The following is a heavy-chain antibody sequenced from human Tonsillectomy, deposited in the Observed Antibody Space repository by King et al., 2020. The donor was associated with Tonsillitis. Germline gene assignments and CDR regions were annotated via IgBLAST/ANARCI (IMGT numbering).Heavy chain of an antibody. CDR2: IRSNGCST. CDR1: GFTFSYYT. D-gene: IGHD3-22*01. CDR3: VKLTYDSSAYPF. J-gene: IGHJ4*02. V-gene: IGHV3-64*05. Sequence: VQLVESGGCLVQPGGALRLACSASGFTFSYYTMHWVRQASGQGLEYVSDIRSNGCSTYYADSGKGRFTISRDDSKNTLYVQMSSLRAEDTAVYYCVKLTYDSSAYPFWGQGTLVTVSS.